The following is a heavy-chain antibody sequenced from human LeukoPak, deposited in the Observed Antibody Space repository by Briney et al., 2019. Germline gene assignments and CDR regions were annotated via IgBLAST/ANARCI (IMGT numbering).Heavy chain of an antibody. J-gene: IGHJ6*03. CDR3: ARGPKKVTIFEFSTFLTYMDV. Sequence: GGSLRLSCAASGFTLSTYEMTWVRQAPGKGLDCVSYLSTSGSTMYYADSVKGRFTISRDNAKNSLYLQMNSLRAEDTATYYCARGPKKVTIFEFSTFLTYMDVWGQGTTVTVSS. CDR1: GFTLSTYE. D-gene: IGHD3-3*01. V-gene: IGHV3-48*03. CDR2: LSTSGSTM.